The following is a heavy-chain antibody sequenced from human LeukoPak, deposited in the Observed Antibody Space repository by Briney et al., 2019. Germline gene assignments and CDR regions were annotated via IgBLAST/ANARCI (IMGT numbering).Heavy chain of an antibody. V-gene: IGHV5-51*01. CDR3: ARFQYGSGSYYYFDY. Sequence: GESLKISCKGSGYSFTSYWIGWVRQMPGKGLEWMGIIYPGDSDTRYSPSFQGQVSISADKSISTAYLQWSSLKASDTAMYYCARFQYGSGSYYYFDYWGQGTLVTVSS. D-gene: IGHD3-10*01. CDR1: GYSFTSYW. CDR2: IYPGDSDT. J-gene: IGHJ4*02.